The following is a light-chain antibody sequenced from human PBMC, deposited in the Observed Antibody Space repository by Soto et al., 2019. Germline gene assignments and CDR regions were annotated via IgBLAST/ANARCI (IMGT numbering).Light chain of an antibody. CDR1: QSVSSGF. Sequence: ESVLTQSPGTLSLSPGERATLSCRASQSVSSGFLAWYQQKPGQAPRLLIYDASSRATGIPDRFSGSGSGTNFTLTISRLEPEDFAVYYCQQYGSSRTFGQGTKVDIK. CDR2: DAS. V-gene: IGKV3-20*01. J-gene: IGKJ1*01. CDR3: QQYGSSRT.